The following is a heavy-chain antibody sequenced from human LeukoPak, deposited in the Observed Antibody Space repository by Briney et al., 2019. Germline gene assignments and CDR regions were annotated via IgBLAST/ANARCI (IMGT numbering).Heavy chain of an antibody. V-gene: IGHV3-30*04. CDR2: ISYDGSNK. D-gene: IGHD2-21*02. CDR1: GFTFSSYA. CDR3: ASESDSFDY. Sequence: PGRSLRLSCAASGFTFSSYAMHWVRQAPGKGLEWVAVISYDGSNKYYADSVKGRFTISRDNSKNTLYLQINSLRAEDTAVYYCASESDSFDYWGQGTLVTVSS. J-gene: IGHJ4*02.